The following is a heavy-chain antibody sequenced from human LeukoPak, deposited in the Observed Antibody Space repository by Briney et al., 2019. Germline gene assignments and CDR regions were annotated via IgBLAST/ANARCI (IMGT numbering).Heavy chain of an antibody. D-gene: IGHD6-13*01. V-gene: IGHV3-11*01. CDR3: ASEPFWAAAGHR. J-gene: IGHJ4*02. CDR1: GFTFSDYY. Sequence: PGGSLRLSCAASGFTFSDYYMSWIRQAPGKGLERVSYISSSGSTIYYADSVKGRFTISRDNAKNSLYLQMNSLRAEDTAVYYCASEPFWAAAGHRGGQGTLVTVSS. CDR2: ISSSGSTI.